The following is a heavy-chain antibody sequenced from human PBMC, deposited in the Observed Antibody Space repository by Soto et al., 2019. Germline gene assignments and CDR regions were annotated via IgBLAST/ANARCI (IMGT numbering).Heavy chain of an antibody. D-gene: IGHD3-10*01. CDR3: ATHPGGGGY. J-gene: IGHJ4*02. V-gene: IGHV3-53*01. Sequence: EVQLVESGGGLIQPGGSLRLSCAVSGFTVSNNYMSWVRQAPGKGLEGVSVIYSGGYTAYGDSVKGRFTISRDNSKNPLSLQMNTVGADPPAVFSGATHPGGGGYWGQGTLVTVSS. CDR2: IYSGGYT. CDR1: GFTVSNNY.